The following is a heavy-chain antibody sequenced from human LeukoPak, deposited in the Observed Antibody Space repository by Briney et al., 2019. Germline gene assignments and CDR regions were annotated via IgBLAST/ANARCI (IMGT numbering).Heavy chain of an antibody. CDR1: GYTFTGYY. J-gene: IGHJ3*02. D-gene: IGHD2-15*01. Sequence: SVKVSCKASGYTFTGYYMHWVRQAPGQGLEWMGWINPNSGGTNYTQKFQGRVTMTRDTSISTAYMELSRLRSDDTAVYYCASTSATLRGAFDIWGQGTMVTVSS. CDR3: ASTSATLRGAFDI. V-gene: IGHV1-2*02. CDR2: INPNSGGT.